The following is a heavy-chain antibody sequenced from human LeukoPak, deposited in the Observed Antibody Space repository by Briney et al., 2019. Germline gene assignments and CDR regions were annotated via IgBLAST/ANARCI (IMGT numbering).Heavy chain of an antibody. Sequence: GASVKVSCKASGYTFTSYGISWGRQAPGQRLEWMGWISAYNVNTNYAQKLQGRVTMTTDTSTSTAYMELRSLRSDDTAVYYCARVSIWFGELLPWGQGTLVTVSS. CDR1: GYTFTSYG. CDR2: ISAYNVNT. J-gene: IGHJ5*02. D-gene: IGHD3-10*01. V-gene: IGHV1-18*01. CDR3: ARVSIWFGELLP.